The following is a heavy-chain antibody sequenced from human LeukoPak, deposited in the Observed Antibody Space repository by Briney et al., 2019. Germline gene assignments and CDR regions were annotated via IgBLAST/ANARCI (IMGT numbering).Heavy chain of an antibody. CDR1: GFIFSNYW. Sequence: GGSLRLSCAASGFIFSNYWMSWVRQTPGKGLEWVANIKQDGGQKYYVESVKGRFTISRDNANENSLYLQMTSLRAEDTAVYYCVRYKHYTGLGSPFLDYWGQGTLVTVSS. CDR3: VRYKHYTGLGSPFLDY. CDR2: IKQDGGQK. V-gene: IGHV3-7*01. J-gene: IGHJ4*02. D-gene: IGHD3-10*01.